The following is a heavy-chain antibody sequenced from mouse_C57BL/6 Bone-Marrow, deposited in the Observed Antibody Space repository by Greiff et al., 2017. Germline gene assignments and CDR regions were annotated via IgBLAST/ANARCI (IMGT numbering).Heavy chain of an antibody. D-gene: IGHD1-1*01. CDR2: IDPENGDT. CDR1: GFNIKDDY. CDR3: TTNYYGSLAWFAY. J-gene: IGHJ3*01. Sequence: VQLQQSGAELVRPGASVKLSCTASGFNIKDDYMHWVKQRPEQGLEWIGWIDPENGDTEYASKFQGKATITADTSSNTAYRQLSSLTSEDTAVYYCTTNYYGSLAWFAYWGQGTLVTVSA. V-gene: IGHV14-4*01.